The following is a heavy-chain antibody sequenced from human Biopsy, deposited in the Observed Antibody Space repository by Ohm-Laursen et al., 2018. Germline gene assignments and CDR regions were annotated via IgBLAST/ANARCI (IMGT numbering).Heavy chain of an antibody. V-gene: IGHV3-74*01. Sequence: LRLSCAASGFTFISSWMHWVRQAPGKGLEWVSRFNSDGTDTTYADSVKGRFTISRDNARNTLYLQMNSLRVEDTAVYYCAKAGRGYIDYWGQGTLVIVSS. CDR3: AKAGRGYIDY. J-gene: IGHJ4*02. D-gene: IGHD5-18*01. CDR2: FNSDGTDT. CDR1: GFTFISSW.